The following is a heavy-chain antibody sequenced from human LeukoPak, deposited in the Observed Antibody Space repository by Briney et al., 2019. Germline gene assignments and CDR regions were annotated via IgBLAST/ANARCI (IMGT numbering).Heavy chain of an antibody. V-gene: IGHV3-23*01. D-gene: IGHD4-23*01. CDR3: AKESSWGTVVTPGGPSA. J-gene: IGHJ5*02. CDR2: ISGSGGAT. Sequence: GGSLRLSCAASGFTFSTYAMSWVRQAPGKGLEWVSAISGSGGATYYADSVKGRFTISRDNSKNTLYLQMNSLRAEDTAVYYCAKESSWGTVVTPGGPSAWGQGTLVTVSS. CDR1: GFTFSTYA.